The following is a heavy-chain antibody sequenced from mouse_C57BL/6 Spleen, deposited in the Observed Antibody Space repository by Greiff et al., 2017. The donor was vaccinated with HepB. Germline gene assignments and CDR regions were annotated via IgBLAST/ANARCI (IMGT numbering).Heavy chain of an antibody. D-gene: IGHD1-1*01. Sequence: DVKLVESEGGLVQPGSSMKLSCTASGFTFSDYYMAWVRQVPEKGLEWVANINYDGSSTYYLDSLKSRFIISRDNAKNILYLQMSSLKSEDTATYYCARGQYYYGSSSAGFAYWGQGTLVTVSA. CDR3: ARGQYYYGSSSAGFAY. J-gene: IGHJ3*01. V-gene: IGHV5-16*01. CDR1: GFTFSDYY. CDR2: INYDGSST.